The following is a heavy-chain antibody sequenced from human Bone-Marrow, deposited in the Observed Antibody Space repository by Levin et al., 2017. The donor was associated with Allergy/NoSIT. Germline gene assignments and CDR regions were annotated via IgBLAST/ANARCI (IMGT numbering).Heavy chain of an antibody. CDR1: GFTFSTYG. CDR3: SRGYDFWSGYTTEFDY. V-gene: IGHV3-33*01. D-gene: IGHD3-3*01. Sequence: GESLKISCAASGFTFSTYGMHWVRQAPGKGLEWVAVIWYDGTNEYYADSVKGRFTISRDNSKNTLYLQMNSLRADDTAVYYCSRGYDFWSGYTTEFDYWGQGTLVTVSS. J-gene: IGHJ4*02. CDR2: IWYDGTNE.